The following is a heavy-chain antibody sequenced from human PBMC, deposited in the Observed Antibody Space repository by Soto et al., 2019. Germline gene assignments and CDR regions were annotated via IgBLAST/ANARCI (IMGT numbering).Heavy chain of an antibody. J-gene: IGHJ4*02. Sequence: SSETLSLTCTVSGGSVSSGSYYGSWIRQPPGKGLEWIGYVYYSGSTNYNPSLKSRVTISVDTSKNQFSLKLSSVTAADTAVYYCAREGGHSYGSRLWGQGTLVTVSS. V-gene: IGHV4-61*01. CDR3: AREGGHSYGSRL. CDR2: VYYSGST. D-gene: IGHD5-18*01. CDR1: GGSVSSGSYY.